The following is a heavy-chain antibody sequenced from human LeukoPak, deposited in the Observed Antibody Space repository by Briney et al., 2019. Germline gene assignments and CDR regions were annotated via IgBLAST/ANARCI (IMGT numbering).Heavy chain of an antibody. Sequence: ASVKVSCKTSGYTFTGYYMHWVRQAPGQALEWMGWINPNSGDTNSAQKFQGRVTMTRDMSISTAYMELSSLKSDDTAVYYCARDEYVLTSFDPWGQGTLVTVSS. CDR2: INPNSGDT. D-gene: IGHD3-16*01. CDR1: GYTFTGYY. J-gene: IGHJ5*02. V-gene: IGHV1-2*02. CDR3: ARDEYVLTSFDP.